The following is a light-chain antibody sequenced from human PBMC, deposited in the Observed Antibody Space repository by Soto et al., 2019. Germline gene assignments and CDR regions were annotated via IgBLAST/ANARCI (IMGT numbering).Light chain of an antibody. CDR1: SSDVGGYNY. V-gene: IGLV2-14*01. CDR3: QSYDSSLSGYVV. Sequence: QSALTQPASVSGSPGQSITISCTGTSSDVGGYNYVSWYQQHPGKAPKLMIYDVSNRPSGVSDRFSGSKSGTSASLAITGLQAEDEADYYCQSYDSSLSGYVVFGGGTKVTVL. CDR2: DVS. J-gene: IGLJ2*01.